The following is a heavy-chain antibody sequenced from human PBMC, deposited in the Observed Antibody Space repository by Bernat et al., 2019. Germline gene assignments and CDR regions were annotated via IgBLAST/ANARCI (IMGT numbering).Heavy chain of an antibody. J-gene: IGHJ4*02. CDR3: AGGGGSGSYFGY. D-gene: IGHD1-26*01. CDR1: GFTFSDYY. CDR2: ISSSSSYT. V-gene: IGHV3-11*05. Sequence: QVQLVESGGGLVKPGGSLRLSCAASGFTFSDYYMSWIRQAPGKGLEWVAYISSSSSYTNYADSVKGRFTISRDNAKNSLYLQMNSLRAEDTAGYYWAGGGGSGSYFGYWGQGTLVTVSS.